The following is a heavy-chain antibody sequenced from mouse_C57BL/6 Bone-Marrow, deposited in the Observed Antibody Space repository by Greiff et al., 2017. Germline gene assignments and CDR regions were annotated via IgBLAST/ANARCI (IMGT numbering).Heavy chain of an antibody. CDR1: GFTFTDYY. D-gene: IGHD1-1*01. Sequence: EVQLQQSGPELVKPGASVKISCKASGFTFTDYYMNWVKQSHGKSLEWIGDINPNNGGTSYKQKLKGKATLTVDKSSSTAYMELRSLTSEDSAVYYCARDYYGSSWYFDYWGQGTILTVSS. J-gene: IGHJ2*01. V-gene: IGHV1-26*01. CDR3: ARDYYGSSWYFDY. CDR2: INPNNGGT.